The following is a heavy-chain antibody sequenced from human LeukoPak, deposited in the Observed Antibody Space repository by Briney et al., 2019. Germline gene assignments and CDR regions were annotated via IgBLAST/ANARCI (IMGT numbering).Heavy chain of an antibody. D-gene: IGHD2-2*01. V-gene: IGHV1-18*01. CDR2: ISAYNGNT. CDR1: GYTFTSYG. CDR3: ARVPPRYCSSTSCSRGPFDP. Sequence: ASVKVSFKASGYTFTSYGISWVRQAPGQGLEWMGWISAYNGNTNYAQKLQGRVTMTTDTSTSTAYMELRSLRSDDTAVYYCARVPPRYCSSTSCSRGPFDPWGQGTLVTVSS. J-gene: IGHJ5*02.